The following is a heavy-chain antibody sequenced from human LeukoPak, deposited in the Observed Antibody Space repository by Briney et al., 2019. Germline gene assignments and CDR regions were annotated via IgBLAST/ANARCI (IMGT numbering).Heavy chain of an antibody. CDR1: GYTSTGYY. CDR3: AVALKDRYFDY. Sequence: ASVKVSCKASGYTSTGYYMHWVRQAPGQRLEWMGWINPNSGGTNYAQKFQGWVTMTRDTSISTAYMELSRLRSDDTAVYYCAVALKDRYFDYWGQGTLVTVSS. CDR2: INPNSGGT. D-gene: IGHD2-15*01. J-gene: IGHJ4*02. V-gene: IGHV1-2*04.